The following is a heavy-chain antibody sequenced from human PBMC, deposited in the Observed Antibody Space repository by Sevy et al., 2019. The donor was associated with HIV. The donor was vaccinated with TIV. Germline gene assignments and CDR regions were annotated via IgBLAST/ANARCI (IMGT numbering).Heavy chain of an antibody. CDR3: ARGFYSGSYYPFDY. V-gene: IGHV4-30-4*01. CDR2: IYYSGST. J-gene: IGHJ4*02. D-gene: IGHD1-26*01. Sequence: SETLSLTCTVSGGSISSGDYYWSWIRQPPGKGLERIGYIYYSGSTYYKPSLKSRVTISVDTSKNQFSLKLSAVTAAETAVYYCARGFYSGSYYPFDYWGQGTLVTASS. CDR1: GGSISSGDYY.